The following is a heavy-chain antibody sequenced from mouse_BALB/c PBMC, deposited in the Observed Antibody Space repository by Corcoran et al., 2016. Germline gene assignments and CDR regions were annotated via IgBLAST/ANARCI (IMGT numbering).Heavy chain of an antibody. Sequence: QIRLVQSGPELKKPGETVKISCKASGYTFTNYGMNWVKQAPGKGLKWMGWINTYTGEPTYADDFKGRFAFSLETSASTAYLQINNLKNEDTATYFCAISYYYGSSPRGYFDVWGAGTTVTVSS. CDR3: AISYYYGSSPRGYFDV. V-gene: IGHV9-3-1*01. J-gene: IGHJ1*01. D-gene: IGHD1-1*01. CDR2: INTYTGEP. CDR1: GYTFTNYG.